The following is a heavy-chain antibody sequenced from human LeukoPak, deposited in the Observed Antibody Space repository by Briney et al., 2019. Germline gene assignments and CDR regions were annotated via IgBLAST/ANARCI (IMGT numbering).Heavy chain of an antibody. V-gene: IGHV3-23*01. Sequence: PGGSLRLSCTASGFTFSHAWMSWVRQSPGKGLEWASAISGSGGSTYYADSVKGRFSISRDNSKSTLYLQLSSLTAEDTAVYYCAKAMSTDHYDSKGFYRVDFDSWGQGTLVTVSS. CDR1: GFTFSHAW. CDR2: ISGSGGST. J-gene: IGHJ4*02. D-gene: IGHD3-22*01. CDR3: AKAMSTDHYDSKGFYRVDFDS.